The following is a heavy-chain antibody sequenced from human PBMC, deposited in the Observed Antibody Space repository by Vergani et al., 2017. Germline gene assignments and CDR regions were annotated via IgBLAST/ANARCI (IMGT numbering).Heavy chain of an antibody. J-gene: IGHJ5*02. Sequence: EVQLVESGGGLVQPGGSLRLSCAASGFTFSSYSMNWVRQAPGKGLEWVSSISSSSSYIHYSDSLKGRFTISRDNAKSSLYLQMNSLRAEDTGVYYCATLPLQTQQQVTSWGQGTLVTVSS. CDR1: GFTFSSYS. CDR3: ATLPLQTQQQVTS. V-gene: IGHV3-21*01. CDR2: ISSSSSYI. D-gene: IGHD6-13*01.